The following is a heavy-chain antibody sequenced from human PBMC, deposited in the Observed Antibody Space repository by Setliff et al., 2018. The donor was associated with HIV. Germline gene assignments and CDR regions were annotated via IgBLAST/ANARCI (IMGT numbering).Heavy chain of an antibody. CDR2: ISAYNGNT. V-gene: IGHV1-18*01. J-gene: IGHJ6*03. CDR1: GSTFISYG. D-gene: IGHD6-19*01. CDR3: ARGAWYTSGWYSSRYMDV. Sequence: ASVKVSCKASGSTFISYGISWVRQAPGQGLEWMGWISAYNGNTNYAQKLQGRVTMTRNTSISTAYMELSSLRSEDTAVYYCARGAWYTSGWYSSRYMDVWGKGTTVTVSS.